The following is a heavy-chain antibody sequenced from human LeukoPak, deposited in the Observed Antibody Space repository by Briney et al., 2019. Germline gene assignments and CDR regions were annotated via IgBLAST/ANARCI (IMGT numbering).Heavy chain of an antibody. CDR2: IYYSGST. Sequence: SSETLSLTCTVSGGSISSSSYYWGWIRQPPGKGLEWIGSIYYSGSTYYSPSLKSRVTMSIDTSKNQFSLKLSSVTAADTAVYFCAGSCSGGSCYSDYWGQGTLVTVSS. V-gene: IGHV4-39*01. D-gene: IGHD2-15*01. CDR3: AGSCSGGSCYSDY. CDR1: GGSISSSSYY. J-gene: IGHJ4*02.